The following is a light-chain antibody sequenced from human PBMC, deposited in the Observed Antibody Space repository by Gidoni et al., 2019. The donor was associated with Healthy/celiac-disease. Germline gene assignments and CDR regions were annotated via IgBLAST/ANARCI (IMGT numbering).Light chain of an antibody. CDR2: AAS. CDR1: QSISSY. CDR3: QQSYSTLLT. V-gene: IGKV1-39*01. Sequence: DIQMTQSPSSLSASVGYRVTITCRASQSISSYLNWYQQKPGKAPKLLIYAASSLQSGVPSRFSGSGSGTDFTLTISSLQPEDFATYYCQQSYSTLLTFXXXTRLEIK. J-gene: IGKJ5*01.